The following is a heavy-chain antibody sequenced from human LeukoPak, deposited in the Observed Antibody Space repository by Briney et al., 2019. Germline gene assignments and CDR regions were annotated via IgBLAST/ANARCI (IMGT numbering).Heavy chain of an antibody. CDR2: IYYSGSA. CDR1: GGSINSYY. CDR3: ARQGHQIAAVGATTLFDY. V-gene: IGHV4-59*08. J-gene: IGHJ4*02. Sequence: SETLSLTCTVSGGSINSYYWSWIRQPPGKGLEWIGYIYYSGSANYNPSLKSRVTISVDTSKNQFSLKLSSVTAADTAAYYCARQGHQIAAVGATTLFDYWGQGTLVTVSS. D-gene: IGHD6-13*01.